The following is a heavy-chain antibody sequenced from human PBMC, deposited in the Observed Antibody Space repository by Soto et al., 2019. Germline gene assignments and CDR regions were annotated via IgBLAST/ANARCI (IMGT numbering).Heavy chain of an antibody. V-gene: IGHV4-39*01. CDR1: GGSISSSSYY. CDR2: IYYSGST. D-gene: IGHD5-12*01. J-gene: IGHJ4*02. Sequence: SETLSLTCTVSGGSISSSSYYWGWIRQPPGKGLEWIGSIYYSGSTYYNPSLKSRVTISVDTSKNQFSLKLSSVTAADTAVYYCARHQIDIVAGKGFDYWGQGTLVTVSS. CDR3: ARHQIDIVAGKGFDY.